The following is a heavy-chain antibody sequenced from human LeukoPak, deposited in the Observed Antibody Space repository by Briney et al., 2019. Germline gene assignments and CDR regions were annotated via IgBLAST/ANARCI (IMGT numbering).Heavy chain of an antibody. CDR2: SGGST. J-gene: IGHJ4*02. CDR1: GFTFSSYA. Sequence: PGGSLRLSCAASGFTFSSYAMSWVRQAPGKGLEWVSTSGGSTYYADSVKGRFTISRDNSKNTLYLQMNSLRAEDTAVYYCAKRPQRGSTLYYFDFWGQGTLVSVSS. V-gene: IGHV3-23*01. D-gene: IGHD2/OR15-2a*01. CDR3: AKRPQRGSTLYYFDF.